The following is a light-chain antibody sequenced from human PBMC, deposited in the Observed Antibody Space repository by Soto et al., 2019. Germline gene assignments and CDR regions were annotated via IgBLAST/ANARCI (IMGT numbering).Light chain of an antibody. Sequence: EIVMTQSPATLSVSPGERAALSCRASQSVSSNFAWYQQKPGQAPRLLIYGASARATGIPARFNVSGSGTAFTLTISSLQSEDCAVYYCQQYNNWPYTFGQGTKLEIK. CDR2: GAS. J-gene: IGKJ2*01. V-gene: IGKV3-15*01. CDR3: QQYNNWPYT. CDR1: QSVSSN.